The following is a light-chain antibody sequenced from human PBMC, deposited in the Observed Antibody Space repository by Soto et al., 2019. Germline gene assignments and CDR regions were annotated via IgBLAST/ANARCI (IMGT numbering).Light chain of an antibody. J-gene: IGLJ1*01. CDR2: VND. CDR1: SSNMGTNT. CDR3: VAWDDSLNGHV. V-gene: IGLV1-44*01. Sequence: QSALTKPPSASGTPGQRVTISCSGGSSNMGTNTVSWYQQVPGTAPKVLIYVNDQRPSGVPDRFSGSNSGTSASLAISGLQPEDEAEYYCVAWDDSLNGHVFGTGTKVTVL.